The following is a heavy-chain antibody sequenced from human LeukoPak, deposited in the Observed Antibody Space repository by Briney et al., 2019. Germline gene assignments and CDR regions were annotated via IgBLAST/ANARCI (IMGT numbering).Heavy chain of an antibody. V-gene: IGHV3-48*01. CDR3: ARVSSGWYEGYYFDY. CDR1: GFTFSSYA. Sequence: GGSLRLSCAASGFTFSSYAMSWVRQAPGKGLEWVSYISSSSSTIYYADSVKGRFTISRDNAKNSLYLQMNSLRAEDTAVYYCARVSSGWYEGYYFDYWGQGTLVTVSS. CDR2: ISSSSSTI. J-gene: IGHJ4*02. D-gene: IGHD6-19*01.